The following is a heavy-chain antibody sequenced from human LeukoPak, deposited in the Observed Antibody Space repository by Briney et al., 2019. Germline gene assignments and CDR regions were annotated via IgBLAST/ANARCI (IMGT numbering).Heavy chain of an antibody. Sequence: ASVKVSCKASGYTFTTYYMHWVRQAPGQGLEWMGWINPNSGDTNYAQKFQGRVTMTRDTSITTAYMELSRLRSDDTAVYCCATDRYSSSSGRFDPWGQGTLVTVSS. CDR1: GYTFTTYY. V-gene: IGHV1-2*02. CDR3: ATDRYSSSSGRFDP. CDR2: INPNSGDT. J-gene: IGHJ5*02. D-gene: IGHD6-6*01.